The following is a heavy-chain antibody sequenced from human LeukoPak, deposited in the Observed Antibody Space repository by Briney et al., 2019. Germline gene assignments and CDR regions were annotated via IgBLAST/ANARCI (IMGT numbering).Heavy chain of an antibody. V-gene: IGHV3-21*06. CDR2: ISSSSSYI. J-gene: IGHJ4*02. Sequence: GESLRLSCATSGFPFSSYSMNWARQAPGKGLEWVSSISSSSSYIYYADSLKGRFTISRDNAKNSLFLQMNSLRAEDTAVYYCARDHQEYCSGGSCTSFDYWGQGTLVTVSS. D-gene: IGHD2-15*01. CDR1: GFPFSSYS. CDR3: ARDHQEYCSGGSCTSFDY.